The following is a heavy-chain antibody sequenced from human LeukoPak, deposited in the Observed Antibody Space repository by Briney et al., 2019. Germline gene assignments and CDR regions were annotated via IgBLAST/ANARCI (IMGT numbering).Heavy chain of an antibody. D-gene: IGHD2-21*02. CDR1: GGSFSGYY. Sequence: SETLSLTCAVYGGSFSGYYWSWIRQPPGKGLEWIGEINHSGSTNYNPSLKSRVTISVDTSKNQFSLKLSSVTAADTAVYYCARGEVVTALFDYWGQGTLVTVSS. CDR2: INHSGST. V-gene: IGHV4-34*01. CDR3: ARGEVVTALFDY. J-gene: IGHJ4*02.